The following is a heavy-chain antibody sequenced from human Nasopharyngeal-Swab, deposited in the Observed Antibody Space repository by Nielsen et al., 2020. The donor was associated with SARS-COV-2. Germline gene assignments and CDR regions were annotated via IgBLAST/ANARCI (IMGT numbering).Heavy chain of an antibody. CDR2: IYYSGST. J-gene: IGHJ4*02. D-gene: IGHD2-15*01. CDR3: ARRGVVVHGGYYFDY. Sequence: PGKGLEWIGSIYYSGSTYYNPSLKSRVTISVDTSKNQFSLKLSSVTAADTAVYYCARRGVVVHGGYYFDYWGQGTLVTVSS. V-gene: IGHV4-39*01.